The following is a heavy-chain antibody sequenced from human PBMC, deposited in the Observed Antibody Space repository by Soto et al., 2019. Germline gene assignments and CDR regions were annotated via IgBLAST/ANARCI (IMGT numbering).Heavy chain of an antibody. Sequence: SETLSLTCAVSGYSISSGYYWGWIRQPPGKGLEWIGSIYRSGSTYYNPSLKSRVTISVDTSKNQFSLKLSSVTAADTAVYYCARVYYDSSGYYYFANWFDPWGQGTLVTVSS. CDR2: IYRSGST. V-gene: IGHV4-38-2*01. CDR3: ARVYYDSSGYYYFANWFDP. J-gene: IGHJ5*02. D-gene: IGHD3-22*01. CDR1: GYSISSGYY.